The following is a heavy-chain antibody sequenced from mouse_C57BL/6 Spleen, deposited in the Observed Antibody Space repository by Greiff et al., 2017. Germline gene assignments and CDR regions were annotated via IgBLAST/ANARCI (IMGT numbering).Heavy chain of an antibody. CDR2: IYPGNSDT. J-gene: IGHJ4*01. CDR1: GYTFTSYW. CDR3: TRGGYGYDNYALDY. V-gene: IGHV1-5*01. D-gene: IGHD2-2*01. Sequence: EVQLQESGTVLARPGASVKMSCKTSGYTFTSYWMHWVKQRPGQGLEWIGAIYPGNSDTSYNQKFKGKAKLTAVTSASTAYLELNSLTNEDSAVYYCTRGGYGYDNYALDYWGQGTSVTVSS.